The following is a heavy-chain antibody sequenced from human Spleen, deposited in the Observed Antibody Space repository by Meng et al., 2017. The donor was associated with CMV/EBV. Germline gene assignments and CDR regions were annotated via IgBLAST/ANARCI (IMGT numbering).Heavy chain of an antibody. Sequence: ISSACAYCGCICRHPGMGREWMGYVYDSGSTYYIPSLKSRVTISVDASKSQSSLKLSAVTAADTAVYYWARLPTKESPYYYYAGMDFWGQGAMVTVSS. V-gene: IGHV4-31*02. CDR2: VYDSGST. CDR1: ISSACAY. CDR3: ARLPTKESPYYYYAGMDF. D-gene: IGHD3-10*01. J-gene: IGHJ6*02.